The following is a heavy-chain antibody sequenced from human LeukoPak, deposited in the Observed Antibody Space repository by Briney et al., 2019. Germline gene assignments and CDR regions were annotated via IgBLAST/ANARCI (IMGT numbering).Heavy chain of an antibody. V-gene: IGHV4-39*01. CDR3: ARSSYYYDSSGYYYNY. Sequence: SETLSLTCTVSGGSISSSSYYWGWIRQPPGNGLEWIGSIYYSGSTYYNPSLKSRVTISVDTSKNQFSLKLSSVTAADTAVYYCARSSYYYDSSGYYYNYWGQGTLVTVSS. D-gene: IGHD3-22*01. J-gene: IGHJ4*02. CDR1: GGSISSSSYY. CDR2: IYYSGST.